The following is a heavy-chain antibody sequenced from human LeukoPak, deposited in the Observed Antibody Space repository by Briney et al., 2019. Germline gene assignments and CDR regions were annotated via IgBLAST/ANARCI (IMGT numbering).Heavy chain of an antibody. V-gene: IGHV4-39*07. D-gene: IGHD4-11*01. CDR2: IYYGGST. J-gene: IGHJ4*02. CDR1: GGSISSSSYC. Sequence: SETLSLTCTVSGGSISSSSYCWGWIRQPPGKGLEWIGSIYYGGSTYYNPSLKSRVTISVDTSKNQFSLKLSSVTAADTAVYYCARDDYSNYVYWGQGTLVTVSS. CDR3: ARDDYSNYVY.